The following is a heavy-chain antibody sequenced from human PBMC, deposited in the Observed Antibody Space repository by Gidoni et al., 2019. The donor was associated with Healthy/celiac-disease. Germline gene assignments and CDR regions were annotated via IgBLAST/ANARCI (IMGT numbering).Heavy chain of an antibody. J-gene: IGHJ5*02. CDR1: GYTLTELS. D-gene: IGHD3-3*01. CDR3: ATVSRLRFLEWLLYGNWFDP. CDR2: FDPEDGET. Sequence: QVQLVQSGAEVKKPGASVKVSCKVSGYTLTELSMHWVRQAPGKGLEWMGGFDPEDGETIYAQKFQGRVTMTEDTSTDTAYMELSSLRSEDTAVYYCATVSRLRFLEWLLYGNWFDPWGQGTLVTVSS. V-gene: IGHV1-24*01.